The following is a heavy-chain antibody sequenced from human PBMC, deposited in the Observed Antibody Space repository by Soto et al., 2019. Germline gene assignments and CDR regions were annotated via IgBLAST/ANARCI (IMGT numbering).Heavy chain of an antibody. J-gene: IGHJ5*02. CDR1: GGSFSGYY. V-gene: IGHV4-34*01. CDR2: INHSGST. D-gene: IGHD2-21*02. Sequence: QVQLQQWGAGLLKPSETLSLTCAVYGGSFSGYYWSWIRQPPGKGLEWIGEINHSGSTNYNPSLKCRVTISVDTSKNQFFLKLSSVTAADTAVYYCARGLRPTIVVVTAMFWFDPWGQGTLVTVSS. CDR3: ARGLRPTIVVVTAMFWFDP.